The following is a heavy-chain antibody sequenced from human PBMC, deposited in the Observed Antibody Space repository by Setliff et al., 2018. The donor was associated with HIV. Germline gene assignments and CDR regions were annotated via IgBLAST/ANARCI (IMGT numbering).Heavy chain of an antibody. CDR2: IKSKTDGGTT. D-gene: IGHD3-22*01. J-gene: IGHJ6*03. CDR1: GFTFSYAW. Sequence: GGSLRLSCAASGFTFSYAWMSWVRQAPGKGLEWIGRIKSKTDGGTTDYAGPVKGRFTISRDNAKNSLYLQMNSLRAEDTALYYCARDQIYYDSRYYYYMDVWGKGTTVTVSS. V-gene: IGHV3-15*05. CDR3: ARDQIYYDSRYYYYMDV.